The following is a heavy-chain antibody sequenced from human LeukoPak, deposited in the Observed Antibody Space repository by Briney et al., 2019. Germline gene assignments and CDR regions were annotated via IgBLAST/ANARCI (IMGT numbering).Heavy chain of an antibody. CDR3: ARGHYGPGIGTYPN. Sequence: SVTLSLTCSVSGGSISSSSYYWGWIRQPPWKGLEWIGSIYYSGNTYYNPSLKSRVTISLDTSKNQFSLKLSSVTAADTAVYYCARGHYGPGIGTYPNWGQGTLVTVSA. J-gene: IGHJ4*02. D-gene: IGHD3-10*01. CDR1: GGSISSSSYY. CDR2: IYYSGNT. V-gene: IGHV4-39*07.